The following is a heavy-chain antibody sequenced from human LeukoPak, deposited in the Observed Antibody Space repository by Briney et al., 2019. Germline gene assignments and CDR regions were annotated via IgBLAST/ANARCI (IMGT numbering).Heavy chain of an antibody. Sequence: ASVKVSCKASGYTFTGYYMHWVRQAPGQGLEWMGWINPNSGGTNYAQKFQGRVTMTRDTSISTAYMELSRLRSDDTAVYYCARDRGVSILWCPDIWGQGTMVTVSS. CDR1: GYTFTGYY. D-gene: IGHD2-21*01. J-gene: IGHJ3*02. CDR3: ARDRGVSILWCPDI. CDR2: INPNSGGT. V-gene: IGHV1-2*02.